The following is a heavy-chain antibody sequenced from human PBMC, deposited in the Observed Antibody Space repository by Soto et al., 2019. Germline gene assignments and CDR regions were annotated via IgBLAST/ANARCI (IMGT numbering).Heavy chain of an antibody. J-gene: IGHJ4*02. V-gene: IGHV3-23*01. CDR1: GFTFSSYA. CDR2: ISGSDGST. CDR3: AKDLGPDYGDYDYYFDY. Sequence: GGSLRLSCAASGFTFSSYAMSWVRQAPGKGLEWVSAISGSDGSTYYADSVKGRFTISRDNSKNTLYLQMNSLRAEDTAVYYCAKDLGPDYGDYDYYFDYWGQGTLVTVSS. D-gene: IGHD4-17*01.